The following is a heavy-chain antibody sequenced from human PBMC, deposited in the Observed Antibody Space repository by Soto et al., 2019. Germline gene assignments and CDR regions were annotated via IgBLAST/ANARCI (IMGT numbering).Heavy chain of an antibody. Sequence: VKLLESGGTLVEPGGSLRLSCAASGFTFSTYAMSWVRQSPGKGLEWVAVVSSAGSTKYYADSVKGRFTISRDNSKNTVFLQMNSLRAEDTAVYYCAKDLGYSYGGFFDYWGQGTLVTVSS. CDR1: GFTFSTYA. CDR2: VSSAGSTK. V-gene: IGHV3-30*18. J-gene: IGHJ4*02. CDR3: AKDLGYSYGGFFDY. D-gene: IGHD5-18*01.